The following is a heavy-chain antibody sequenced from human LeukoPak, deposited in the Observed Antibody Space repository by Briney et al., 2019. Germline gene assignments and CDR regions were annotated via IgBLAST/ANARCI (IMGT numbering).Heavy chain of an antibody. CDR2: IYYSGST. CDR3: ARAGYDSSGYYFFDY. J-gene: IGHJ4*02. D-gene: IGHD3-22*01. CDR1: GGSISSYY. V-gene: IGHV4-59*12. Sequence: PSETLSLTCTVSGGSISSYYWSWIRQPPGKGLEWIGYIYYSGSTNYNPSLKSRVTISVDTSKNQFSLKLSSVTAADTAVYYCARAGYDSSGYYFFDYWGQGTLVTVSS.